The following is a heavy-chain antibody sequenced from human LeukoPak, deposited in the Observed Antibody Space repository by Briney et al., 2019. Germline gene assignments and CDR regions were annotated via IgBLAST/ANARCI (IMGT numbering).Heavy chain of an antibody. CDR1: GCSISSGYY. CDR2: IYHSGST. Sequence: SETLSLTCTVSGCSISSGYYWGWIRQPPGKGLEWIGSIYHSGSTYYNPSLKSRVTISVDTSKNQFSLKLSSVTAADTAVYYCQTWAAAGSASAPTPW. CDR3: QTWAAAGSASAPTP. J-gene: IGHJ5*02. V-gene: IGHV4-38-2*02. D-gene: IGHD6-13*01.